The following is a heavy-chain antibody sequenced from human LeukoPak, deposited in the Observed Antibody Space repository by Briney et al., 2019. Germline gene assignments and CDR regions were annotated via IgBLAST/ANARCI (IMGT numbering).Heavy chain of an antibody. V-gene: IGHV5-10-1*01. J-gene: IGHJ4*02. D-gene: IGHD6-13*01. CDR3: AREGIAAAGISPYFDY. CDR2: IDPSDSYT. Sequence: HGKSLRISCKGSGYNFTSYWISWVRQMPGKGLEWMGRIDPSDSYTNYSPSFQGHVTISADKSISTAYLQWSSLKASDTAMYYCAREGIAAAGISPYFDYWGQGTLVTVSS. CDR1: GYNFTSYW.